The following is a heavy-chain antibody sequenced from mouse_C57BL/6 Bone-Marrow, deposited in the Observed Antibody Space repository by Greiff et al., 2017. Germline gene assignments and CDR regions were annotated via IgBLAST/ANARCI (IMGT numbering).Heavy chain of an antibody. V-gene: IGHV1-75*01. D-gene: IGHD1-1*01. J-gene: IGHJ3*01. CDR2: IFPGSGRT. CDR3: ARGGYITTVVATQGFAY. Sequence: QVQLKQSGPELVKPGASVKISCKASGYTFTDYYINWVKQRPGQGLEWIGWIFPGSGRTYYNEKFKGKATLTVDKSSSTAYMLLSSLTSEDSAVYFCARGGYITTVVATQGFAYWGQGTLVTVSA. CDR1: GYTFTDYY.